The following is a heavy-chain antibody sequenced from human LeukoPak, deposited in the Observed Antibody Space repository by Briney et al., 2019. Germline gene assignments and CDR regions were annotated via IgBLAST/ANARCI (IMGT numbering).Heavy chain of an antibody. D-gene: IGHD6-13*01. CDR2: ISSSSSYI. CDR3: ARDDSSSWYTTADY. Sequence: GGSLRLSCAASGFTFSSYSMNWVRQAPGKGLEWVSSISSSSSYIYYADSVKGRFTISRDNAKNSLYLQMNSLRAEDTAVYYCARDDSSSWYTTADYWGQGTLVTVSS. CDR1: GFTFSSYS. V-gene: IGHV3-21*01. J-gene: IGHJ4*02.